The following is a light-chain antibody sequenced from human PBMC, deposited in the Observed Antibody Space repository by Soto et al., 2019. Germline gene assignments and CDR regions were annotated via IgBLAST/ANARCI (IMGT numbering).Light chain of an antibody. CDR2: GAT. V-gene: IGKV1-12*01. CDR1: QGLKF. Sequence: DIQMTQSRYAVDGSVVDTFTITCRASQGLKFLAWYQQKPGKAPRLLIYGATNLQSGVPPRFSGSGSGTDFTLTISSLQPEDFATYFCQQANSFPITSGQGTRLEIK. J-gene: IGKJ5*01. CDR3: QQANSFPIT.